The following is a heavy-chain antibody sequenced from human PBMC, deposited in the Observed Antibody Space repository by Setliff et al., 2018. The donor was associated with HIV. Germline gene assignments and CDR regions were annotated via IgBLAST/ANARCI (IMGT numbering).Heavy chain of an antibody. CDR3: ARHFSVAGDAFDI. D-gene: IGHD6-19*01. CDR2: FYPGDFDI. Sequence: GESLTISCRGSGYSFTNFWIGWVRQKPGKGLEWMGIFYPGDFDIRYSPSFEGQVTMAGDKSISTAYLKWSSLKASDSAMYYWARHFSVAGDAFDIWGQGTMVTVSS. J-gene: IGHJ3*02. CDR1: GYSFTNFW. V-gene: IGHV5-51*01.